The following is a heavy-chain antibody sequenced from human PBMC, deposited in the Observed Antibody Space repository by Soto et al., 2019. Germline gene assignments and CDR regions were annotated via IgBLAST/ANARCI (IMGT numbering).Heavy chain of an antibody. D-gene: IGHD1-20*01. CDR1: GGVISSYQ. J-gene: IGHJ3*02. Sequence: SESLSLTCTASGGVISSYQWSWIRQPPGKGLEWLGSISYSGSTNYNPSLKSRVTITVDTYTNQFSLILSSVTAADTAAFYCVRSDNVSVLGAFDIWGQGTMVTVSS. V-gene: IGHV4-59*01. CDR2: ISYSGST. CDR3: VRSDNVSVLGAFDI.